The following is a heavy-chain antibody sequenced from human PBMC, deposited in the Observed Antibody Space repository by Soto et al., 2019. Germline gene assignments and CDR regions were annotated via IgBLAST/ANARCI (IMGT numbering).Heavy chain of an antibody. Sequence: QLQLQESGSGLVKPSQTLSLTCAVSGGSISSGGYSWSWIRQPPGKGLEWIGYIYHSGTTYYNPSLKNRGTIXVXRXXNQFSLKLGSVTAADTAVYYCARAHYGDYGYGMDVWGQGTTVTVPS. D-gene: IGHD4-17*01. CDR3: ARAHYGDYGYGMDV. J-gene: IGHJ6*02. CDR1: GGSISSGGYS. CDR2: IYHSGTT. V-gene: IGHV4-30-2*01.